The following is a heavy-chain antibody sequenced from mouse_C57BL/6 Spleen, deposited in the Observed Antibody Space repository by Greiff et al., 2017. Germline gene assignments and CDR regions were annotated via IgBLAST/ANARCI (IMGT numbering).Heavy chain of an antibody. V-gene: IGHV5-6*01. D-gene: IGHD4-1*01. Sequence: VQLQQSGGDLVKPGGSLKLSCAASGFTFSSYGMSWVRQTPDKRLEWVATISSGGSYTYYPDSVKGRFTISRDNAKNTLYLQMSSLKSEDTAMYYCARHNWDFDYWGQGTTLTVSS. CDR1: GFTFSSYG. CDR3: ARHNWDFDY. CDR2: ISSGGSYT. J-gene: IGHJ2*01.